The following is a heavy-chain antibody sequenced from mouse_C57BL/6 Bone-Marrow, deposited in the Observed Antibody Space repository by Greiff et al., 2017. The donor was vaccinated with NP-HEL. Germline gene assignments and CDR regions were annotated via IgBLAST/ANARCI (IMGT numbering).Heavy chain of an antibody. CDR3: ARLRWIGAMDY. J-gene: IGHJ4*01. V-gene: IGHV7-3*01. Sequence: VQLKESGGGLVQPGGSLSLSCAASGFTFTDYYMSWVRQPPGKALEWLGFIRNKANGYTTEYSASVKGRFTISRDNSQSILYLQMNALRAEDSATYYCARLRWIGAMDYWGQGTSVTVSS. CDR2: IRNKANGYTT. D-gene: IGHD2-3*01. CDR1: GFTFTDYY.